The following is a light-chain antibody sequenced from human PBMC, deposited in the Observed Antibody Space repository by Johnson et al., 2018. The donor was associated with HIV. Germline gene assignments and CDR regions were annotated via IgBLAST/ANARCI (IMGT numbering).Light chain of an antibody. J-gene: IGLJ1*01. V-gene: IGLV1-51*02. CDR2: EIH. CDR3: GAWDSSLSAHDV. Sequence: QSVLTQPPSVSAAPGQKVTISCSGSSSNIGSNYVSWYQQLPGTAPKLLIYEIHKRPSGIPDRFSGSKSATSATLGITRLQTGDEADYYCGAWDSSLSAHDVYGTGTKVTVL. CDR1: SSNIGSNY.